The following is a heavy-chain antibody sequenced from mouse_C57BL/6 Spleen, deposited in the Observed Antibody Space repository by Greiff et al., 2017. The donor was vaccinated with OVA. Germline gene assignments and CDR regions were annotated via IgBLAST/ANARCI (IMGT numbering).Heavy chain of an antibody. D-gene: IGHD1-2*01. J-gene: IGHJ4*01. Sequence: EVQGVESGTVLARPGASVKMSCKTSGYTFNSYWMHWVKQRPGQGLEWIGAIYPGNSDTSYNQKFKGKAKLTAVTSASTAYMELSSLTNEDSAVYYCTNDGGNYYAMDYWGQGTSVTVSS. CDR3: TNDGGNYYAMDY. CDR2: IYPGNSDT. CDR1: GYTFNSYW. V-gene: IGHV1-5*01.